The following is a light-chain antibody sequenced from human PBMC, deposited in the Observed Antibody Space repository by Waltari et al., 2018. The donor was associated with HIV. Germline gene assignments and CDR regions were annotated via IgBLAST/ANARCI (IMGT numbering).Light chain of an antibody. CDR3: CSYAGNYPVL. CDR1: SSDVGGYNY. CDR2: DVT. J-gene: IGLJ3*02. Sequence: QSALTQPRSVSGSPGQSVTISCTGTSSDVGGYNYVSWYQKNPGKAPKFIIYDVTKRPSGVPDRFSGSKSGNTASLTISGLQAEDEADYYCCSYAGNYPVLFGGGTKLTVL. V-gene: IGLV2-11*01.